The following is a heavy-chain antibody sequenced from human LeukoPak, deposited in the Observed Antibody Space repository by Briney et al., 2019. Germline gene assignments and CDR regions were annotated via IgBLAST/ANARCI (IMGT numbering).Heavy chain of an antibody. CDR2: ISSSGSTI. D-gene: IGHD2/OR15-2a*01. V-gene: IGHV3-48*03. CDR3: ARDKEYPELDY. J-gene: IGHJ4*02. CDR1: GFTFSSYE. Sequence: PGGSLRLSCAASGFTFSSYEMNWVRQAPGKGLEWVSYISSSGSTIYYADSVKGRFTIPRDNAKNSLYLQMNSLRAEDTAVYYCARDKEYPELDYWGQGTLVTVSS.